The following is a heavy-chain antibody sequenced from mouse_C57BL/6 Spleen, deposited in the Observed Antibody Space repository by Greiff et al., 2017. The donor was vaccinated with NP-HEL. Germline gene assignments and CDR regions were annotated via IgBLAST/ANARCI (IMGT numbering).Heavy chain of an antibody. CDR3: ARSRITTGPLDY. J-gene: IGHJ2*01. D-gene: IGHD1-1*01. CDR1: GYSFTDYN. Sequence: EVQVVESGPELVKPGASVKISCKASGYSFTDYNMNWVKQSNGKSLEWIGVINPNYGTTSYNQKFKGKATLTVDQSSSTAYMQLNSLTSEDSAVYYCARSRITTGPLDYWGQGTTLTVSS. V-gene: IGHV1-39*01. CDR2: INPNYGTT.